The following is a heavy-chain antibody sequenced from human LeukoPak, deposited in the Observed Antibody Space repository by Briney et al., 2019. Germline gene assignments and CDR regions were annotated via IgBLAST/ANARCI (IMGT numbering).Heavy chain of an antibody. J-gene: IGHJ4*02. V-gene: IGHV4-34*01. CDR1: GGSFSGYY. CDR2: INHSGST. D-gene: IGHD3-22*01. CDR3: ARGRGYYDSTGFDY. Sequence: PSETLSLTCAVYGGSFSGYYWSWIRQPPGKGLEWIGEINHSGSTNYNPSLKSRVSISVDTSKNQFSLKLSSVTAADTAVYYCARGRGYYDSTGFDYWGQGTLVTVSS.